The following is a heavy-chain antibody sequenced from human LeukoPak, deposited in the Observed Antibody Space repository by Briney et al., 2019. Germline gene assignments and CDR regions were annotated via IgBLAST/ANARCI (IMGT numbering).Heavy chain of an antibody. J-gene: IGHJ6*03. CDR3: ARDSKAGTLDYYYYYMDV. Sequence: ASVKVSCKASGYTFTSYYMHWVRQAPGQGLEWMGIINPSGGSTSYAQKFQGRVTMTRDMSTSTVYMELSSLRSEDTAVYYCARDSKAGTLDYYYYYMDVWGKGTTVTVSS. V-gene: IGHV1-46*01. CDR2: INPSGGST. D-gene: IGHD6-19*01. CDR1: GYTFTSYY.